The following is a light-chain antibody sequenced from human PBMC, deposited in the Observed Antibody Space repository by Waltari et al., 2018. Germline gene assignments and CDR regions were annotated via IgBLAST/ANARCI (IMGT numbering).Light chain of an antibody. CDR1: QSVLSSSNNRNS. V-gene: IGKV4-1*01. CDR2: WAS. J-gene: IGKJ1*01. Sequence: DIVMTQSPDSLAVSLGERATINCKSSQSVLSSSNNRNSLAWYQQKPGQPPKLLIYWASTRESGVPDRFGGSGSGTDFTLTINSLQADDVAVYYCQQYFKIPWTFVQGTRVEIK. CDR3: QQYFKIPWT.